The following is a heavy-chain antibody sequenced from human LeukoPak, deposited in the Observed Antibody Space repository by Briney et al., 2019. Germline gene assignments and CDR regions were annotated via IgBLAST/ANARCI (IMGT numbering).Heavy chain of an antibody. CDR2: ISVKHGTT. CDR3: ARDLESDEGDYGDVLPGY. J-gene: IGHJ4*02. D-gene: IGHD4-17*01. Sequence: ASVRVSCKTSGYTFSKFVITWVRQAPGQGLESMGWISVKHGTTHYVDKFHDRLTLTTDTSTRTASMELKSLTSDDTAVYYCARDLESDEGDYGDVLPGYWGQGTLVTVSS. V-gene: IGHV1-18*01. CDR1: GYTFSKFV.